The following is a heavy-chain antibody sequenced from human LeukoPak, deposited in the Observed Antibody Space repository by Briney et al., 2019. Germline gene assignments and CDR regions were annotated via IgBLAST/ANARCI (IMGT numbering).Heavy chain of an antibody. Sequence: PSETLSLTCAVSGGSISSGGYSWSWIRQPPGKGLEGFGYIYHSGSTYYNPSLKSRVTISVDRSKNQFSLKLSSVTAADTAVYYCARGSPTYDFWSGYNNWFDPWGQGTLVTVSS. V-gene: IGHV4-30-2*01. CDR1: GGSISSGGYS. CDR2: IYHSGST. CDR3: ARGSPTYDFWSGYNNWFDP. J-gene: IGHJ5*02. D-gene: IGHD3-3*01.